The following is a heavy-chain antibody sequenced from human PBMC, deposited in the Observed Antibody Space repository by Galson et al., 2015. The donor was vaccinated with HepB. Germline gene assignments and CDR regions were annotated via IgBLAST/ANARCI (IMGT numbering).Heavy chain of an antibody. Sequence: SLRLSCAASGFTFDDYTMHWVRQAPGKGLEWVSLISWDGGSTYYADSVKGRFTISRDNSKNSLYLQMNSLRTEDTALYYCAKEFTPISLLRYGMDVWGQGTTVTVSS. J-gene: IGHJ6*02. CDR2: ISWDGGST. D-gene: IGHD3-9*01. CDR3: AKEFTPISLLRYGMDV. CDR1: GFTFDDYT. V-gene: IGHV3-43*01.